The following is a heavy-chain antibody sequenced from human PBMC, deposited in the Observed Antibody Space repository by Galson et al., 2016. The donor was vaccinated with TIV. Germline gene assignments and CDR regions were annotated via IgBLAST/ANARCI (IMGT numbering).Heavy chain of an antibody. D-gene: IGHD4-11*01. J-gene: IGHJ6*02. V-gene: IGHV1-69*13. CDR2: IIPLFSTA. CDR1: GGSFSSYV. Sequence: SVKVSCKASGGSFSSYVISWVRQAPGQGLEWMGGIIPLFSTANYAQKFQGRVTITADESTSTAYLELRSLRSEDTAVYYCAKDRNTAMATDYRYYGMDVWGRGTTVTVSS. CDR3: AKDRNTAMATDYRYYGMDV.